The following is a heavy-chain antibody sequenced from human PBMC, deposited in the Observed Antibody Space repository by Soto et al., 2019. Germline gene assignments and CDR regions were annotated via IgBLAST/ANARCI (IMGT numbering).Heavy chain of an antibody. J-gene: IGHJ5*02. CDR1: GYDFSTYY. V-gene: IGHV5-51*01. CDR3: ASYPSSSWYGATVTT. CDR2: IHPRDSDT. D-gene: IGHD6-13*01. Sequence: PGESLKISCKGSGYDFSTYYIGWVRQMPGKGLEWLGLIHPRDSDTRYSPSFQGQVTISVDQSINTAYLQWSSLKASDTAMYYCASYPSSSWYGATVTTWGQGTLVTVSS.